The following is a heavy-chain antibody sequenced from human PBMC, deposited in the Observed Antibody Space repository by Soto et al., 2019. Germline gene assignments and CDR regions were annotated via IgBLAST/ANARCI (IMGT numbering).Heavy chain of an antibody. J-gene: IGHJ6*02. CDR3: AREWFECYYYYGMDV. V-gene: IGHV1-69*06. D-gene: IGHD3-10*01. Sequence: ASVKVSCKASGGTFSSYAISWVRQAPGQGLEWMGGIIPIFGTANYAQKFQGRVTITADKSTSTAYMELSSLRSEGTAVYYCAREWFECYYYYGMDVWGQGTTVTV. CDR2: IIPIFGTA. CDR1: GGTFSSYA.